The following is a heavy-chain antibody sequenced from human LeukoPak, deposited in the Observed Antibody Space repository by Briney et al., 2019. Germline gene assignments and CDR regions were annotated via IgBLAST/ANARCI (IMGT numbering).Heavy chain of an antibody. CDR3: ARRGYGDYAPFDY. CDR1: GFTFSSYE. V-gene: IGHV3-48*03. D-gene: IGHD4-17*01. Sequence: GGSLRLSCAASGFTFSSYEMNWVRQAPGKGLEGVSYISSSGSTIYYADSVKGRFTISRDNAKNSLYLQMNSLRAEDTAVYFCARRGYGDYAPFDYWGQGTLVTVSS. J-gene: IGHJ4*02. CDR2: ISSSGSTI.